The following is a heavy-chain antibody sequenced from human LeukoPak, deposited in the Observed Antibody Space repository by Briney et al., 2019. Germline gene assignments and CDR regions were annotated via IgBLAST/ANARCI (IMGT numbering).Heavy chain of an antibody. Sequence: SETLSLTCTVSGGSISSSSYYWGWIRQPPGKGLEWIGSIYYSGSTYYNPSLKGRVTISVDTSKNQFSLKLSSVTAADTAVYYCARGGDDSSGWLRRILNWFDPWGQGTLVTVSS. CDR1: GGSISSSSYY. CDR3: ARGGDDSSGWLRRILNWFDP. V-gene: IGHV4-39*01. D-gene: IGHD6-19*01. CDR2: IYYSGST. J-gene: IGHJ5*02.